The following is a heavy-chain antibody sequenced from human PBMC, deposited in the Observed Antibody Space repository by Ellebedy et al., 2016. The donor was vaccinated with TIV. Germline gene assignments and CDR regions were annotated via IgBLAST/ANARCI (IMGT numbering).Heavy chain of an antibody. V-gene: IGHV4-34*01. CDR2: INHSGST. CDR3: ARGRRFFYYYGMDV. CDR1: GGSFSGYS. Sequence: MPSETLSLTCAVYGGSFSGYSWSWIRQSPGKGLEWIGEINHSGSTNYNPSPKSRVTISVDTSKNQFSLKLSSVTAADTAVYYCARGRRFFYYYGMDVWGQGTTVTASS. D-gene: IGHD3-3*01. J-gene: IGHJ6*02.